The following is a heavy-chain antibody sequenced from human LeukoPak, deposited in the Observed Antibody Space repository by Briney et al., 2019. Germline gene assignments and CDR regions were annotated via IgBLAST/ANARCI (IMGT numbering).Heavy chain of an antibody. D-gene: IGHD3-10*01. J-gene: IGHJ4*02. CDR1: SGSISSGSYY. V-gene: IGHV4-31*03. CDR2: IYYSGST. Sequence: SQTLSLTCTVSSGSISSGSYYWSWIRQHPGKGQEWIGYIYYSGSTYYNPSLKSRVIISVDTSQNQFSLKLSSLTAADTAVYYCARLRGSGSYFDYWGQGTLVTVSS. CDR3: ARLRGSGSYFDY.